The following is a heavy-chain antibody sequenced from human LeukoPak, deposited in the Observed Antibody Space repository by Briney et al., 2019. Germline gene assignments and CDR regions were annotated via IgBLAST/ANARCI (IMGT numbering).Heavy chain of an antibody. J-gene: IGHJ6*03. D-gene: IGHD3-16*01. CDR2: ISGSGGST. CDR3: ANGGTYYYYMDV. V-gene: IGHV3-23*01. CDR1: GFTFSSYA. Sequence: GGSLRLSCAASGFTFSSYAMSWVRQAPGKGLEWVSAISGSGGSTYYADSVKGRFTISRDNSKNTLYLQMNSLRAEDTAVYYCANGGTYYYYMDVWGKGTTVTVSS.